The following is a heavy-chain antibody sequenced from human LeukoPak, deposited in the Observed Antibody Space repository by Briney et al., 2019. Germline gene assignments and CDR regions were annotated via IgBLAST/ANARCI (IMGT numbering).Heavy chain of an antibody. J-gene: IGHJ4*02. Sequence: PGGSLRLSCAASGFNFNTKWMTWVRQAPGKGLEWVANINQDGSEKYSVDSVKGRFTISRDNAKNSLYLEMSGLRAEDSAVYYCVDPPSDYWGQGTLVAVSS. CDR3: VDPPSDY. CDR1: GFNFNTKW. V-gene: IGHV3-7*01. CDR2: INQDGSEK.